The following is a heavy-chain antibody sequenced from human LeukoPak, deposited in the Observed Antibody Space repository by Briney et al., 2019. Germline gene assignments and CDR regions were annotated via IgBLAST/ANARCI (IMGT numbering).Heavy chain of an antibody. D-gene: IGHD3-16*01. CDR1: VFTFIDYA. CDR3: ARSVNIIIHYYYGMDV. J-gene: IGHJ6*02. CDR2: ISDDITNK. Sequence: GGSLRLSCAASVFTFIDYAFHCVRHTPGKGLEWVTGISDDITNKYYADSVKGRVTISRDNTKNTLFLQMNSLKIEDTASYFCARSVNIIIHYYYGMDVWGQGTTVAVSS. V-gene: IGHV3-30-3*01.